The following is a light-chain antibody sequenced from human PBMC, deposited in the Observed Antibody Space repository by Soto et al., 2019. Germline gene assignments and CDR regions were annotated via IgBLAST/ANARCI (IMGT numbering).Light chain of an antibody. CDR2: GAS. V-gene: IGKV3-20*01. CDR3: QQYGSSRT. J-gene: IGKJ1*01. CDR1: QSVSSSY. Sequence: DIVLTQSPGTLSSSPGERATLSCRASQSVSSSYLAWYQQKPSQAPRLLIYGASIRTTGIPDMFSGSGSRTDFTITISRLEHEDVALYYCQQYGSSRTFGQGTKVEIK.